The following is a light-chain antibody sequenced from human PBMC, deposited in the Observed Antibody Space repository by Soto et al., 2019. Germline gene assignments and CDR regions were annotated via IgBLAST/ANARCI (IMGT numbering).Light chain of an antibody. J-gene: IGLJ2*01. CDR1: TSNIARNT. V-gene: IGLV1-44*01. Sequence: QSVLTQPPSASGTPGQRVTFSCSGSTSNIARNTVTWYQQLPGTAPKLLIYSTNQQPSGVPDRFSGSKSGTSASLAISGLQSEDEADYYCASWDDSLSGLVFGGGTKLTVL. CDR2: STN. CDR3: ASWDDSLSGLV.